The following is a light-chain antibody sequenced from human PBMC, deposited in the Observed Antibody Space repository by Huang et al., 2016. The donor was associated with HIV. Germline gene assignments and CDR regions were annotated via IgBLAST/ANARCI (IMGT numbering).Light chain of an antibody. V-gene: IGKV3-11*01. CDR1: QRVSSY. CDR2: DAS. J-gene: IGKJ1*01. CDR3: QQRSNWPPWT. Sequence: EIVLTQSTATLSLSPGERATLHCRASQRVSSYLAWYQQKPGQAPRLLIYDASNRATGIPARFSGSGSGTDFTLTISSLEPEDFAVYYCQQRSNWPPWTFGQGTKVEIK.